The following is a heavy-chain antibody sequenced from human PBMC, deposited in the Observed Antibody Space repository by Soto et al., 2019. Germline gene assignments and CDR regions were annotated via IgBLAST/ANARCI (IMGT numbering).Heavy chain of an antibody. CDR2: INPNSGGT. CDR1: GYTFTGYY. D-gene: IGHD6-19*01. Sequence: QVQLVQSGAEVKKPGASVKVSCKASGYTFTGYYMHWVRQAPGQGLEWMGWINPNSGGTNYAQKFQGRVTMTRDTPISPAYMELSRLRSDDTAVYYCGRPSPYSSGGPGAFDIGGQGTMVTVSS. V-gene: IGHV1-2*02. J-gene: IGHJ3*02. CDR3: GRPSPYSSGGPGAFDI.